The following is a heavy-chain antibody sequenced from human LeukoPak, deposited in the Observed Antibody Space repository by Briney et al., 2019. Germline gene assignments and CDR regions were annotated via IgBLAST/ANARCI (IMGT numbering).Heavy chain of an antibody. Sequence: PSETLSLTCTVSGGSISSYYWSWIRQPPGKGLEWIGYIYYSGSTNYNPSLKSRVTISVDTSKNQCSLKLSSVTAADTAVYYCARVAYGLDYWGQGTLVTVSS. CDR3: ARVAYGLDY. V-gene: IGHV4-59*01. J-gene: IGHJ4*02. CDR2: IYYSGST. D-gene: IGHD3/OR15-3a*01. CDR1: GGSISSYY.